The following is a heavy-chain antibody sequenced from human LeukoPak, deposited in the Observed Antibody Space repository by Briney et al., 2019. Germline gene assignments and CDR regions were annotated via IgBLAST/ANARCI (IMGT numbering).Heavy chain of an antibody. J-gene: IGHJ4*02. Sequence: SETLSLTCAVYGGSSSGYYWSWIRQPPGKGLEWIGEINHSGSTNYNPSLKSRVTISVDTSKNQFSLKLSSVTAADTAVYYCARANSGPYYFDHWGQGTLVTVSS. CDR1: GGSSSGYY. V-gene: IGHV4-34*01. CDR2: INHSGST. D-gene: IGHD2-15*01. CDR3: ARANSGPYYFDH.